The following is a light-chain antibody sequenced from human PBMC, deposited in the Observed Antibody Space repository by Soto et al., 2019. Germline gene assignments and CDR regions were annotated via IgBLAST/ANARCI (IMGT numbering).Light chain of an antibody. CDR2: SNN. J-gene: IGLJ1*01. V-gene: IGLV1-44*01. CDR3: AAWDDSLNGLYV. CDR1: SSNIGSNT. Sequence: QSVLTQPPSSSGTPGQRVTISCSGSSSNIGSNTVNWYQQLPGTAPKLLIYSNNQRPSRVPDRFSGSKSGTSASLAISGPQSEDEADYYCAAWDDSLNGLYVFGTGTKLTVL.